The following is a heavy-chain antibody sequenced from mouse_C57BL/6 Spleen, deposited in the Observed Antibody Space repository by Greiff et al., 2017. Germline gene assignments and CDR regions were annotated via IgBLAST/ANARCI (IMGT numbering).Heavy chain of an antibody. D-gene: IGHD1-1*01. CDR1: GYNFTSYW. CDR2: IDPNSGGT. Sequence: QVQLQQPGAELVKPGASVKLSCKASGYNFTSYWMHWVKQRPGRGLEWIGRIDPNSGGTKYNEKFKSKATLTVDKPSSTAYMQLSSLTSEDSAVYDCARSRAVVATDGYFDVWGTVTTVTVSS. J-gene: IGHJ1*03. V-gene: IGHV1-72*01. CDR3: ARSRAVVATDGYFDV.